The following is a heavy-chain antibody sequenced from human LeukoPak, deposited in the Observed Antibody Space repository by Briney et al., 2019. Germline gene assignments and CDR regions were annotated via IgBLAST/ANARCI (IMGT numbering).Heavy chain of an antibody. CDR2: ISSSSSYI. CDR3: ARGNLFYDSSGYPGY. Sequence: GGSLRLSCAASGFTFSSYGMHWVRQAPGKGLEWVSSISSSSSYIYYADSVKGRFTISRDNAKNSLYLQMNSLRAEDTAVYYCARGNLFYDSSGYPGYWGQGTLVTVSS. J-gene: IGHJ4*02. V-gene: IGHV3-21*01. CDR1: GFTFSSYG. D-gene: IGHD3-22*01.